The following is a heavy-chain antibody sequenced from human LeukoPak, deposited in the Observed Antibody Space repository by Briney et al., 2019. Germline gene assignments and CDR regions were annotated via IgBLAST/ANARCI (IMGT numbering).Heavy chain of an antibody. V-gene: IGHV1-8*01. CDR2: MNPNSGNT. J-gene: IGHJ3*02. D-gene: IGHD6-19*01. Sequence: GASVKVSCKASGYTFTSYDINWVRQATGQGLEWMGWMNPNSGNTGYAQKFQGRVTMTRNTSISTAYMELSSLRSEDTAVYYCAKDRIAVAAPPDAFDIWGQGTMVTVSS. CDR1: GYTFTSYD. CDR3: AKDRIAVAAPPDAFDI.